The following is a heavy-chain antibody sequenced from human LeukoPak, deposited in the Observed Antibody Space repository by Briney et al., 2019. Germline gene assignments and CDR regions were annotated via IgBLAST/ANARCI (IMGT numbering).Heavy chain of an antibody. CDR2: INHSGST. Sequence: PSGTLSLTCAVSGGSISSDNWWSWIRQPPGKGLEWIGEINHSGSTNYNPSLKSRVTISVDTSKNQFSLKLSSVTAADTAVYYCARGSASAPTTIKHW. J-gene: IGHJ1*01. CDR3: ARGSASAPTTIKH. CDR1: GGSISSDNW. D-gene: IGHD1-14*01. V-gene: IGHV4-4*02.